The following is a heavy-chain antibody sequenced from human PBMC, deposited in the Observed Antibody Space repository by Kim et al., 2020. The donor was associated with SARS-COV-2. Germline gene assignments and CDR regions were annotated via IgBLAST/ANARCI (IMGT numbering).Heavy chain of an antibody. V-gene: IGHV3-30*04. CDR2: ISYDGSNK. Sequence: GGSLRLSCAASGFTFSSYAMHWVRQAPGKGLEWVAVISYDGSNKYYADSVKGRFTISRDNSKNTLYLQMNSLRAEDTAVYYCARGRAAAGTTLVPYFQHWGQGTLVTVSS. D-gene: IGHD6-13*01. J-gene: IGHJ1*01. CDR1: GFTFSSYA. CDR3: ARGRAAAGTTLVPYFQH.